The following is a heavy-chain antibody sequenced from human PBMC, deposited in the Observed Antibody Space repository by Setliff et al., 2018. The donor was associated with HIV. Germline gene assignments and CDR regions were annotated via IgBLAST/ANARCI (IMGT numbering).Heavy chain of an antibody. J-gene: IGHJ4*02. CDR2: IYPGDSDT. CDR3: ARRTSKASLDY. V-gene: IGHV5-51*01. Sequence: GESLKISCKGSGYTFTSYWIGWVRQMPGKGLEWMGIIYPGDSDTRYSPSFQGRVTITADKSINTAYLQWSSLQASDTAMYYCARRTSKASLDYWGQGTLVTVSS. CDR1: GYTFTSYW.